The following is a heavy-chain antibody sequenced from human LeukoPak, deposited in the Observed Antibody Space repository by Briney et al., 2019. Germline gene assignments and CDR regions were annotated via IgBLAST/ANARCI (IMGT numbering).Heavy chain of an antibody. D-gene: IGHD6-19*01. V-gene: IGHV1-2*02. J-gene: IGHJ5*02. CDR1: GYTFTVYY. CDR2: INPNSGGT. Sequence: ASVKVSCKASGYTFTVYYMHWVRQAPGQGLEWMGWINPNSGGTNYAQKFQGGVTMTRDTSISTAYMELSRLRSDDTAVYYCARRAVANWFDPWGQGTLVTVSS. CDR3: ARRAVANWFDP.